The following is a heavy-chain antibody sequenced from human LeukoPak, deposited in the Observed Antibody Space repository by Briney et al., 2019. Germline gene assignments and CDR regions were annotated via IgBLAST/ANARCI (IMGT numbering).Heavy chain of an antibody. CDR3: ARLGSYYDMDV. CDR2: ISSSSSYI. J-gene: IGHJ6*02. V-gene: IGHV3-21*04. D-gene: IGHD3-10*01. Sequence: GGSLRLSCAASGFTFSSYSMNWVRQAPGKGLEWVSSISSSSSYIYYADSVKGRFTISRDNSKNTLYLQMNSLRAEDTAVYYCARLGSYYDMDVWGPGTTVTVSS. CDR1: GFTFSSYS.